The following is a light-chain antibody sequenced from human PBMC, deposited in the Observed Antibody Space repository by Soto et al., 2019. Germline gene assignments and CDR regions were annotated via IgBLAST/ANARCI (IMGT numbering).Light chain of an antibody. Sequence: DVVVTQSPLSLPVTLGQPASISCRSSLSLLYSDGNTYLNWFLQRPGQSPKRLIYNVSKRESGVPDRFSGSGSGTDFTLEISRVQAEDVGVYYWMQDSHRPYTFGQGTRVELK. V-gene: IGKV2-30*01. CDR2: NVS. CDR1: LSLLYSDGNTY. J-gene: IGKJ2*01. CDR3: MQDSHRPYT.